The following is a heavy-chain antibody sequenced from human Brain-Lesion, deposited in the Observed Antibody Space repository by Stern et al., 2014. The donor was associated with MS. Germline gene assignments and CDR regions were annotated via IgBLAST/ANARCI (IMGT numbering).Heavy chain of an antibody. V-gene: IGHV3-43D*03. Sequence: VQLVQSGGVVVQPGGPLRLSCAASGFTFADYAMHWVRQAPGKGLEWVSLITWDGGSTSYTDSVKGRFSISRDNRKSFLYLQMNSLRPEDTALYYCAGGLGFWGRGTLVTVSS. CDR3: AGGLGF. D-gene: IGHD2-21*01. J-gene: IGHJ2*01. CDR1: GFTFADYA. CDR2: ITWDGGST.